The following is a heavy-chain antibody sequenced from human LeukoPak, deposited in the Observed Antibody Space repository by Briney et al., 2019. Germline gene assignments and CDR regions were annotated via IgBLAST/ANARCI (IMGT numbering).Heavy chain of an antibody. V-gene: IGHV3-53*01. D-gene: IGHD4/OR15-4a*01. CDR2: IYYDDRT. Sequence: ETLSLTCAVYGGSFSGYYWSWIRQPPGKGLEWVSFIYYDDRTHYSDSVKGRFTISRDNSKNTLYLQMNSLRAEDTAVYYCARRAGAYSHPYDYWGQGTLVTVSS. CDR3: ARRAGAYSHPYDY. CDR1: GGSFSGYY. J-gene: IGHJ4*02.